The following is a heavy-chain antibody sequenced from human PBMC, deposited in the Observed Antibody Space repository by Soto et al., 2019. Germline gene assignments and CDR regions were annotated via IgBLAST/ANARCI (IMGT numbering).Heavy chain of an antibody. CDR2: ISYDGSNK. V-gene: IGHV3-30-3*01. D-gene: IGHD3-16*02. CDR3: ARDRTKLSDYVWGSYPKVSMYYYYYGMDV. Sequence: TGGSLRLSCAASGFTFSSYAMHWVRQAPGKGLEWVAVISYDGSNKYYADSVKGRFTISRDNSKNTLYLQMNSLRAEDTAVYYCARDRTKLSDYVWGSYPKVSMYYYYYGMDVWGQGTTVTVSS. J-gene: IGHJ6*02. CDR1: GFTFSSYA.